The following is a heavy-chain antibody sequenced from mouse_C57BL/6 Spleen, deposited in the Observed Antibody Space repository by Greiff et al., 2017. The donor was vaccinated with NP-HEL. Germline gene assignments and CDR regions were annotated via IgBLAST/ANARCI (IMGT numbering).Heavy chain of an antibody. D-gene: IGHD2-1*01. CDR2: ISYDGSN. CDR3: AAVVYYDSYAMDY. J-gene: IGHJ4*01. Sequence: EVKLQESGPGLVKPSQSLSLTCSVTGYSITSGYYWNWIRQFPGNKLEWMGYISYDGSNNYNPSLKNRISITRDTSKNQFFLKLNSVTTEDTATYYCAAVVYYDSYAMDYWGQGTSVTVSS. CDR1: GYSITSGYY. V-gene: IGHV3-6*01.